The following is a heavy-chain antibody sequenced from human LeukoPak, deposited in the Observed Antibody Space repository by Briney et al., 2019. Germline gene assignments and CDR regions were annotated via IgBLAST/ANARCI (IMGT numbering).Heavy chain of an antibody. CDR1: GGTFSSYA. J-gene: IGHJ4*02. CDR3: ARVAYCGGDCYLLDY. Sequence: SVKVSCKASGGTFSSYAISWVRQAPGQGLEWMGGIIPIFGTANYAQKFQGRVTITTDESTSTAYMELSSLRSEDTAVYYCARVAYCGGDCYLLDYWGQGTLVTVSS. D-gene: IGHD2-21*01. V-gene: IGHV1-69*05. CDR2: IIPIFGTA.